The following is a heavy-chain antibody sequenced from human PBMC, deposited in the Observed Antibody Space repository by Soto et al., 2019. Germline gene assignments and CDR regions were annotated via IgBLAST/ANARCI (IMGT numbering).Heavy chain of an antibody. V-gene: IGHV3-66*01. CDR2: IYSGGST. CDR1: GFTVSNNY. CDR3: ARGSGSYSQSRS. D-gene: IGHD1-26*01. J-gene: IGHJ4*02. Sequence: EVQLVESGGGLVQPEGSLRLSCAASGFTVSNNYMSWVRQAPGKGLEWVSVIYSGGSTYYADSVKGRFTISRDNSNNTLYLQMNSLRAEDTAVYYCARGSGSYSQSRSWGQGTLVTVSS.